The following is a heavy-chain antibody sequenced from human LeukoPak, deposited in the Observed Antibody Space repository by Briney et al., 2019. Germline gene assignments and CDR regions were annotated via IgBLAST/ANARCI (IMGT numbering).Heavy chain of an antibody. Sequence: SETLSLTCTVSGGSISGSSYYWGWTRQPPGKGLEWIGSIYYSGSTYYNPSLKSRVTISVDTSKNQFSLKLSSVTAADTAVHYCARPNYYDSSGYFNWGQGTLVTVSS. CDR1: GGSISGSSYY. J-gene: IGHJ4*02. CDR3: ARPNYYDSSGYFN. CDR2: IYYSGST. V-gene: IGHV4-39*01. D-gene: IGHD3-22*01.